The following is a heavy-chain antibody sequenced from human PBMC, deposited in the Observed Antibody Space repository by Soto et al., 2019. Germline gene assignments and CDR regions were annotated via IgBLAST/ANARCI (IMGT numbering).Heavy chain of an antibody. CDR1: GGSFSSNT. Sequence: QVQLVQSGAEVKKPGSSVRVSCEASGGSFSSNTITWVRQAPGQGLEWMGGIIPMFGSPNYAQKFQGRVTITADESTSTAYMELSSLRSEDTAVYYCARDFPRAARGGLGIDYWGQGTLVTVSS. CDR3: ARDFPRAARGGLGIDY. V-gene: IGHV1-69*01. D-gene: IGHD3-16*01. CDR2: IIPMFGSP. J-gene: IGHJ4*02.